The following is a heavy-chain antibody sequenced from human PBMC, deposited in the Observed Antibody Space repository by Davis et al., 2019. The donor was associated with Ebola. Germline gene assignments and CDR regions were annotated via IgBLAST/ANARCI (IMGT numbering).Heavy chain of an antibody. D-gene: IGHD5-24*01. CDR3: AREKGDGYNLHWFDP. CDR2: IIPIFGTA. CDR1: GGTFSSYA. Sequence: SVKVSCRASGGTFSSYAISWVRQAPGPGLEWMGGIIPIFGTANYAQKFQGRVTITADESTSTAYMELSSLRSEDTAVYYCAREKGDGYNLHWFDPWGQGTLVTVSS. V-gene: IGHV1-69*13. J-gene: IGHJ5*02.